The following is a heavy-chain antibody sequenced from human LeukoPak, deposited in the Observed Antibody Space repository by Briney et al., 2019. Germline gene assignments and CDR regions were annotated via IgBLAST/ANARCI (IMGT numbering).Heavy chain of an antibody. CDR3: ARDPPRGYCSGGSCYSTPDYYFYGMDV. J-gene: IGHJ6*02. D-gene: IGHD2-15*01. Sequence: PSQTLSLTCTVSGGSISSGSYYWNWIRQPAGKGLEWVRRIYTSGRTNYNPSLKSRITISVDTSKNQFSLKLSSVTAADTAVYYCARDPPRGYCSGGSCYSTPDYYFYGMDVWGQGTTVTVSS. CDR2: IYTSGRT. V-gene: IGHV4-61*02. CDR1: GGSISSGSYY.